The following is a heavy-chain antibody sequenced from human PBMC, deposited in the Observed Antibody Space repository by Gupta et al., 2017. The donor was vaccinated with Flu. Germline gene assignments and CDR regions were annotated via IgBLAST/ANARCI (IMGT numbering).Heavy chain of an antibody. Sequence: SSYAMSWVRQAPGKGLEWVSAISGSGGSTYYADSVKGRFTISRDNSKNTLYLQMNSLRAEDTAVYYCASAEIAVAGYFDYWGQGTLVTVSS. D-gene: IGHD6-19*01. CDR2: ISGSGGST. V-gene: IGHV3-23*01. J-gene: IGHJ4*02. CDR3: ASAEIAVAGYFDY. CDR1: SSYA.